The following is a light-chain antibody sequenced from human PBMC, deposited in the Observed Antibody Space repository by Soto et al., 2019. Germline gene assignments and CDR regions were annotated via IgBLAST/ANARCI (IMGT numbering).Light chain of an antibody. CDR1: QSISNW. CDR2: DAS. Sequence: IQMTQSPSTLSASVGDRVTITCRASQSISNWLAWYQQKPGKAPKLLIYDASSLETGAPSRCSGSGSGTEFTLTISSLQPGDFATYYCQHYKSYSPWTFGQGTKVDIK. J-gene: IGKJ1*01. V-gene: IGKV1-5*01. CDR3: QHYKSYSPWT.